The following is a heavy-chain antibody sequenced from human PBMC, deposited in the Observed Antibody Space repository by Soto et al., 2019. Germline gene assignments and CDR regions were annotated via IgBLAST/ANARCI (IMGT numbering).Heavy chain of an antibody. CDR2: ISSSSSTI. J-gene: IGHJ3*02. D-gene: IGHD5-12*01. V-gene: IGHV3-48*02. CDR1: GFTFSSYS. Sequence: EVQLVESGGGLVQPGGSLRLSCAASGFTFSSYSMNWVRQAPGKGLEWVSYISSSSSTIYYADSVKGRFTISRDNAKNSLYLQMNSLGYEDTAVYYCARGGLRGQLLVAADAFDIWGQGTMVTVSS. CDR3: ARGGLRGQLLVAADAFDI.